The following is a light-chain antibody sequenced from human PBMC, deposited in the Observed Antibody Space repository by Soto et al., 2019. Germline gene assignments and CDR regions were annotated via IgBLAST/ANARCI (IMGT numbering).Light chain of an antibody. CDR2: GAS. J-gene: IGKJ2*01. CDR1: QVIGSRY. V-gene: IGKV3-20*01. Sequence: EIVMTQSPGTLSLSPGERATISCRASQVIGSRYLAWYNQQSGQAPRLLIYGASSRATGIPDRFSGSGSGTDFTLTISRLEPEDFGVYYCQQFGSSIPHTFGQGTKLEIK. CDR3: QQFGSSIPHT.